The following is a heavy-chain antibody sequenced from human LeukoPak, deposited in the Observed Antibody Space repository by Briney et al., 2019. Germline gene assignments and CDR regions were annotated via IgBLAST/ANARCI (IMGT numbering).Heavy chain of an antibody. CDR2: IYPGDSDT. Sequence: IIYPGDSDTRYSPSFQGQVTISADKSISTAYLQWSSLKASDTAMYYCARHGGSWFTNNMDVWGQGTTVTVSS. CDR3: ARHGGSWFTNNMDV. V-gene: IGHV5-51*01. D-gene: IGHD6-13*01. J-gene: IGHJ6*02.